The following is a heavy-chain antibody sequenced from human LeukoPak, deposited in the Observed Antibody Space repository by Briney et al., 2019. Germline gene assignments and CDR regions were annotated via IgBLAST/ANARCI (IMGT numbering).Heavy chain of an antibody. V-gene: IGHV1-18*01. CDR2: ITMINGNT. D-gene: IGHD3-3*01. CDR1: GYNFNTYG. Sequence: ASVKVSCKASGYNFNTYGFSWVRQAPGQGLEWMGWITMINGNTGYAEKLQGRVTMTIDTSTSTAYMELRSLRSDDTAVYYCASSLTIFGVVHWGQGTLLTVSS. J-gene: IGHJ4*02. CDR3: ASSLTIFGVVH.